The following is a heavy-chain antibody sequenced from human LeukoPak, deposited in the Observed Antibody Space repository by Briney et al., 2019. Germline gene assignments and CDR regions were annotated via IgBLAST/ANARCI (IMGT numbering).Heavy chain of an antibody. V-gene: IGHV4-4*07. D-gene: IGHD2-15*01. Sequence: PSETLSLTCTVSGGSMSDYYRSFIRQSAGTGLEWLGRIHTSGTTWYNPSLKSRVTISIDTSKNQFSLRLSSVTAADTAVYYCARHRGCSGGTCKNWFDPWGQGTLVTVSS. J-gene: IGHJ5*02. CDR2: IHTSGTT. CDR3: ARHRGCSGGTCKNWFDP. CDR1: GGSMSDYY.